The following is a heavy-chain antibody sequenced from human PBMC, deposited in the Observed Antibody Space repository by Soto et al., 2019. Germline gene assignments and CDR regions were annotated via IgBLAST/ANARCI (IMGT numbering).Heavy chain of an antibody. CDR2: IYPGDSDT. Sequence: GESLKISCKGSGYSFTSYWIGWVRQMPGKGLEWMGIIYPGDSDTRYSPSFQGQVTISADKSINTAFLQWSSLKASDTAMYYCARQGYGVNEYFLRWGKGTLVTVSS. CDR3: ARQGYGVNEYFLR. V-gene: IGHV5-51*01. J-gene: IGHJ1*01. D-gene: IGHD4-17*01. CDR1: GYSFTSYW.